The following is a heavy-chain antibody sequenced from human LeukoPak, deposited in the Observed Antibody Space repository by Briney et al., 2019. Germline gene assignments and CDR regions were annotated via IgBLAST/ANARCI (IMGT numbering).Heavy chain of an antibody. J-gene: IGHJ6*03. D-gene: IGHD1-26*01. CDR2: ISSTGNT. Sequence: SETLSLTCTVSGGSITNCCWGWIRQPAGRGLDWIGRISSTGNTAYSPSLQSRVTMSVDTSKNQFSLKLNSVTAADTAVYYCARVPPSYSDSSKIYYYYYADVLRKGATVAVCS. V-gene: IGHV4-4*07. CDR1: GGSITNCC. CDR3: ARVPPSYSDSSKIYYYYYADV.